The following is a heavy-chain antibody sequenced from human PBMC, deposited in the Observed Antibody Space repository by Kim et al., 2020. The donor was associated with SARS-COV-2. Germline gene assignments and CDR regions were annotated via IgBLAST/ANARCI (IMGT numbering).Heavy chain of an antibody. CDR2: IIPIFGTA. CDR3: ARDTTGTYYFDY. Sequence: SVKVSCKASGGTFSSYAISWVRQAPGQGLEWMGGIIPIFGTANYAQKFQGRVTITADESTSTAYMELSSLRSEDTAVYYCARDTTGTYYFDYWGQGTLVTVSS. J-gene: IGHJ4*02. D-gene: IGHD1-1*01. CDR1: GGTFSSYA. V-gene: IGHV1-69*13.